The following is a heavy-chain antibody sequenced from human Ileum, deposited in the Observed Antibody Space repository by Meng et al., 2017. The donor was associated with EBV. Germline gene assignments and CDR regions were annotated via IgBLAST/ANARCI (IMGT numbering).Heavy chain of an antibody. V-gene: IGHV6-1*01. CDR3: ATSRIAKFDR. Sequence: QFRLQESGPGLVQPSQSLSLSCVSSGDSVSSDKTAWNWIRQSPSRGLEWLGRTYRRSRWYYDYALSVKSRINISPDTFKNQVSLQLNSVTDEDTGIYYCATSRIAKFDRWGQGTLVTVSS. CDR2: TYRRSRWYY. CDR1: GDSVSSDKTA. J-gene: IGHJ5*02.